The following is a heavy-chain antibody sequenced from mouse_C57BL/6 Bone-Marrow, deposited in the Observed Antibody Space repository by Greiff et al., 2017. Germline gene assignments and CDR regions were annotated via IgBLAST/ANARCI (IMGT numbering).Heavy chain of an antibody. CDR3: ARDYYGSSWYFDV. J-gene: IGHJ1*03. CDR2: LNPNNGGF. CDR1: GYTFTDYY. V-gene: IGHV1-26*01. D-gene: IGHD1-1*01. Sequence: EVQLQQSGPELVKPGASVKISCKASGYTFTDYYMNWVKQSHGKSLEWIGDLNPNNGGFSYNQKFKGKATLTVDKSSSTAYMELRSLTSEDSAVYYCARDYYGSSWYFDVWGTGTTVTVSS.